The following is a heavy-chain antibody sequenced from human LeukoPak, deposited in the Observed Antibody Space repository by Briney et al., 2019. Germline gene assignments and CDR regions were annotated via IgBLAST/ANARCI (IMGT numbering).Heavy chain of an antibody. Sequence: PSETLSLTCTVSGGSISTSNYYWGWIRQPPGKGLEWVGSIYYSGITYYNPSLKSRVTISVDTSKNQFSLKLSSVTAADTAVYYCARFTDGYNLGLYFYFMDVWGKGTTVTISS. V-gene: IGHV4-39*01. J-gene: IGHJ6*03. CDR1: GGSISTSNYY. CDR3: ARFTDGYNLGLYFYFMDV. D-gene: IGHD5-24*01. CDR2: IYYSGIT.